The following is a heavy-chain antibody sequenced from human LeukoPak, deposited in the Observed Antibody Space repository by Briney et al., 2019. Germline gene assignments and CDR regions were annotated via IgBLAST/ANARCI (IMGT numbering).Heavy chain of an antibody. V-gene: IGHV3-23*01. J-gene: IGHJ4*02. CDR3: AKAMIKYQLLYPVDY. Sequence: GGSLRLSCAASGFIFSSYSMNWVRQAPGKGLEWVSAISGSGGSTYYADSVKGRFTISRDNSKNTLYLQMNSLRAEDTAVYYCAKAMIKYQLLYPVDYWGQGTLVTVSS. D-gene: IGHD2-2*02. CDR1: GFIFSSYS. CDR2: ISGSGGST.